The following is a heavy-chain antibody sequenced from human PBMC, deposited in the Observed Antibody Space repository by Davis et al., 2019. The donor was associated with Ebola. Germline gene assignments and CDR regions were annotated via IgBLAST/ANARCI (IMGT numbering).Heavy chain of an antibody. D-gene: IGHD3-22*01. J-gene: IGHJ6*02. CDR2: ISSSGSII. CDR3: AKDELESSGYVYYYYYGMDV. CDR1: GFTFDDYA. Sequence: GESLKISCAASGFTFDDYAMHWVRQAPGKGLEWVSYISSSGSIIYYADSEKGRFTISRDNAENSLYLQMNSLRAEDTAVYYCAKDELESSGYVYYYYYGMDVWGQGTTVTVSS. V-gene: IGHV3-48*03.